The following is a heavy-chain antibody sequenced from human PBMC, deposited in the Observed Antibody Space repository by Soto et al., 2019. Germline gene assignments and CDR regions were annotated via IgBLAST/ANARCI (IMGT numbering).Heavy chain of an antibody. CDR2: ISSSGNTI. J-gene: IGHJ4*02. CDR1: GFTFSDYY. V-gene: IGHV3-11*01. CDR3: AKMSSENYYDPVFS. D-gene: IGHD3-22*01. Sequence: ESVGGLVQTSGSLRIACVASGFTFSDYYMSWVRQAPGKGLEWVSYISSSGNTIYYADSVKGRFTISRDNAKNSVYLQMNSLRAEDTALYFCAKMSSENYYDPVFSWGQGTLVTVSS.